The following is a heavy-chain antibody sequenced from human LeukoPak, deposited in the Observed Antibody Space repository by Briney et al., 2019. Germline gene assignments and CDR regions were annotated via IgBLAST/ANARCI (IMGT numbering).Heavy chain of an antibody. CDR3: AKLVVATATFDY. J-gene: IGHJ4*02. CDR1: GFTFSSYS. D-gene: IGHD2-2*01. Sequence: PGGSLRLSCAASGFTFSSYSMNWVRQAPGKGLEWVSSISSSSSYIYYADSVKGRFTISRDNAKNSLYLQMNSLRAEDTAVYYCAKLVVATATFDYWGQGTLVTVSS. CDR2: ISSSSSYI. V-gene: IGHV3-21*04.